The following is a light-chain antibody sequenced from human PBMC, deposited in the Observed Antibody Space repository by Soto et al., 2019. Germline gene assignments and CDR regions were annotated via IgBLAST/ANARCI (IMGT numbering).Light chain of an antibody. CDR1: QSISTQ. CDR2: GAF. J-gene: IGKJ1*01. V-gene: IGKV1-5*02. CDR3: QQYYSYST. Sequence: DTQMTQSPSTVSASVGDRVTIIYRASQSISTQLAWYQQKPGKAPKLLISGAFSLESGVPSRFSGSGSGTEFALTISSLQPDDFATYYCQQYYSYSTFGQGTRVDI.